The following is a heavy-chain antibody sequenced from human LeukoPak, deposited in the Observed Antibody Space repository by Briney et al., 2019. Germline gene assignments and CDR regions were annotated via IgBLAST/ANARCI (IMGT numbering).Heavy chain of an antibody. Sequence: GGSLRLSCAASGFTFSSYAMHWVRQAPGKGLEYVSAISSIGGSTYYANSVKGRFTISRDNSKNTVYLQMGSLRAEDMAVYYCARGGYSSSWYRYGMDVWGQGTTVTVSS. CDR2: ISSIGGST. J-gene: IGHJ6*02. D-gene: IGHD6-13*01. CDR1: GFTFSSYA. V-gene: IGHV3-64*01. CDR3: ARGGYSSSWYRYGMDV.